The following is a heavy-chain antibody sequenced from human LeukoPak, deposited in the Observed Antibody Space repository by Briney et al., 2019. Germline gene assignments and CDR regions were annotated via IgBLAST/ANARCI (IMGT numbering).Heavy chain of an antibody. CDR3: AGGSGTFYFGNY. Sequence: PGGSLRLSCAASGFTFSSYSMNWVRQAPGKGLEWVSVIYSGGSIYYADSVKGRFTISRDNSKNTVYLQMNSLRADDSAVYYCAGGSGTFYFGNYWGQGILVTVSS. V-gene: IGHV3-53*01. CDR1: GFTFSSYS. J-gene: IGHJ4*02. CDR2: IYSGGSI. D-gene: IGHD1-26*01.